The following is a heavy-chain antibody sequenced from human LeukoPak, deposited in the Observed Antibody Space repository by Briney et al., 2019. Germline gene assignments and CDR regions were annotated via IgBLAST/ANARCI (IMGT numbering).Heavy chain of an antibody. J-gene: IGHJ4*02. CDR3: AKTMSPYYYDSSGF. D-gene: IGHD3-22*01. V-gene: IGHV3-30*02. CDR1: GFTFSSYG. CDR2: IRYDGSNK. Sequence: GGSLRLSCAASGFTFSSYGTHWVRQAPGKGLEWVAFIRYDGSNKYYADSVKGRFTISRDNSKNTLYLQMNSLRAEDTAVYYCAKTMSPYYYDSSGFWGQGTLVTVSS.